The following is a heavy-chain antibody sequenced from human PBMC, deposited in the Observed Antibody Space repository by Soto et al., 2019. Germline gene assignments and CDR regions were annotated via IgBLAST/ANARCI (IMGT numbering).Heavy chain of an antibody. CDR2: IYHSGST. Sequence: SETLSLTCAVSGGSISSSNWWSWVRQPPGKGLEWIGEIYHSGSTNYNPSLKSRVTISVDKSKNQFSLKLSSVTAADTAVYYCARDFGRWLQEIHKWDFGMDVWGQGTTVT. CDR3: ARDFGRWLQEIHKWDFGMDV. CDR1: GGSISSSNW. J-gene: IGHJ6*02. V-gene: IGHV4-4*02. D-gene: IGHD5-12*01.